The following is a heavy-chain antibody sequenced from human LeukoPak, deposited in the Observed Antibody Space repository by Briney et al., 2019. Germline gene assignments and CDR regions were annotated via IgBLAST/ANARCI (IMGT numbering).Heavy chain of an antibody. CDR2: ISSSSSYI. CDR3: AARPYCTTATCPKTNWFDP. J-gene: IGHJ5*02. V-gene: IGHV3-21*01. CDR1: GFTFSSYS. Sequence: PGGSLRLSCAASGFTFSSYSMNWVRQAPGKGLEWVSSISSSSSYIYYADSVKGRFTISRDNSKNTLYLQMNSLRAEDTAVYYCAARPYCTTATCPKTNWFDPWGQGTLVTVSS. D-gene: IGHD2-8*01.